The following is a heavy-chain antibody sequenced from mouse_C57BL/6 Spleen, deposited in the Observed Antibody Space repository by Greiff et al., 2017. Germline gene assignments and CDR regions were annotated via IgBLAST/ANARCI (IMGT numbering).Heavy chain of an antibody. Sequence: VQLQQSGPELVKPGASVKISCKASGYAFSSSWMNWVKQRPGKGLEWIGRISPGDGDPNYNGKFKGKATLTADKSSSTAYMQLSSLTSEDSAVYFCARGGDGYYYWGQGTLVTVSA. CDR2: ISPGDGDP. CDR3: ARGGDGYYY. J-gene: IGHJ3*01. CDR1: GYAFSSSW. V-gene: IGHV1-82*01. D-gene: IGHD2-3*01.